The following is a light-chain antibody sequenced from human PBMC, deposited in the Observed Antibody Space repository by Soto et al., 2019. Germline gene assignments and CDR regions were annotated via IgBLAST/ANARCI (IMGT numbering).Light chain of an antibody. J-gene: IGKJ4*01. CDR3: QHLNSSPLT. V-gene: IGKV1-9*01. CDR1: QGIYNY. CDR2: SAF. Sequence: DIQLTQSPSFLSASVGDRVTIACRASQGIYNYLAWYQQNPGKAAKLLIYSAFSMHSGVPSRFSGGGSGTEYTLTISSLQPEDFATYYCQHLNSSPLTFAGGTKVDIK.